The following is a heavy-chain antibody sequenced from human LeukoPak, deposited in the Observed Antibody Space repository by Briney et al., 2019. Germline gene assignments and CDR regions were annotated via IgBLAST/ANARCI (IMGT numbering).Heavy chain of an antibody. CDR2: IHYDGST. Sequence: PSDTLSLTCTVSGGSISSYYWDWIRQPPGKGLEWIGYIHYDGSTDYNPSLKSRVTISVDTSKKQFSLKLSSVTAADTAVYYCARYGSGSSIYYWGQGTLVTVSS. CDR1: GGSISSYY. J-gene: IGHJ4*02. V-gene: IGHV4-59*07. CDR3: ARYGSGSSIYY. D-gene: IGHD3-10*01.